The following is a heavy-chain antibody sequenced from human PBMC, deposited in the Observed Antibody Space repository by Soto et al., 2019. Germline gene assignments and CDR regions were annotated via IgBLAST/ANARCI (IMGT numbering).Heavy chain of an antibody. CDR1: GYTFTSSG. CDR2: ISANNGNT. J-gene: IGHJ4*02. D-gene: IGHD4-17*01. CDR3: ARWATVVHYFDY. Sequence: QVQLVQSGAEVKKPGASVKVSCKASGYTFTSSGISWVRHAPGQRLEWIGWISANNGNTNYAQKLQGRVTMTTDPSTSTACMDLRSLISDDTAVYYCARWATVVHYFDYWGQGTLVTVSS. V-gene: IGHV1-18*01.